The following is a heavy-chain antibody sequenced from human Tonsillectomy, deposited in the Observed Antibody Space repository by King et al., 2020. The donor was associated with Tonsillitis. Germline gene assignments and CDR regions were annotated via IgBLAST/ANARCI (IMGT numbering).Heavy chain of an antibody. CDR2: IYPVDSDT. D-gene: IGHD2-21*02. CDR1: GYSFTSYW. CDR3: ARPRHCGGDCYSHYYFDY. V-gene: IGHV5-51*01. J-gene: IGHJ4*02. Sequence: QLVQSGAEVKKPGESLKISCKGSGYSFTSYWIGWVRQMPGKGVEWMGIIYPVDSDTRYSPSFQAQVTISADKSISTAYLQWSSLKASDTAMYYCARPRHCGGDCYSHYYFDYWGQGTLVTVSS.